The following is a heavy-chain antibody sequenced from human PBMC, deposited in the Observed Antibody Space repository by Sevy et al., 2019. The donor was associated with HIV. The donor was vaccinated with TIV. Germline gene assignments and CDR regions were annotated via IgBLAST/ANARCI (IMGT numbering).Heavy chain of an antibody. CDR2: ISSNGGST. CDR1: GFSFSSYA. CDR3: AREGVGGYSYSLDY. J-gene: IGHJ4*02. V-gene: IGHV3-64*02. D-gene: IGHD5-18*01. Sequence: RGSLRLSCAASGFSFSSYALHWVRQAPGKGLEYVSAISSNGGSTYYADSVKGRFTISRDNSKNTLYLQMGSLRAEDMAVYYCAREGVGGYSYSLDYWGQGTLVTVSS.